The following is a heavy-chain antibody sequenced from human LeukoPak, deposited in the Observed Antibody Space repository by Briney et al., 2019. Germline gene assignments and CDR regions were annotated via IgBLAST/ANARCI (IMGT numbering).Heavy chain of an antibody. D-gene: IGHD6-13*01. V-gene: IGHV4-59*01. CDR3: ARNRGRYSSSFKDYFDY. CDR1: GGSISSYY. CDR2: IHYTGSI. J-gene: IGHJ4*02. Sequence: PSETLSLTCTVSGGSISSYYWSWIRQPPGKGLEWIGYIHYTGSINYNPSLKSRVTISVDTSKKQFSLKLSSVTAADTAVYFCARNRGRYSSSFKDYFDYWGQGTPVAVSS.